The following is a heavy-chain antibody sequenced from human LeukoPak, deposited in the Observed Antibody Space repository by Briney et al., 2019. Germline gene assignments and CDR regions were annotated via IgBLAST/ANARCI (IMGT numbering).Heavy chain of an antibody. V-gene: IGHV4-39*01. CDR2: IYDSGST. J-gene: IGHJ4*02. D-gene: IGHD6-13*01. CDR3: ARLSAAAATDY. CDR1: GGSISSSSYY. Sequence: PSETLSLTCTVSGGSISSSSYYWGWIRQRQGKGLEGIVSIYDSGSTYYHPSLKRRVTISLDTSKHQFSLKLSSVTAADTAVYYCARLSAAAATDYRGQGTLGTVSS.